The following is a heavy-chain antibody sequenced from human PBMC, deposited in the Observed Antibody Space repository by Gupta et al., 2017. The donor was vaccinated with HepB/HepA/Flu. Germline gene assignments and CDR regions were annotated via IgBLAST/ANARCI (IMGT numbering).Heavy chain of an antibody. V-gene: IGHV4-4*07. J-gene: IGHJ5*02. CDR3: ARDRSDSVGAILGSHRFDT. CDR1: GDSINSYY. Sequence: QVQLQESGPGLVKPSETLSLSCTVSGDSINSYYWSWIRQPAGKGLEWIGRVFSSGNTNYNPSLKSRVTISVDTSKNRFSLKVNSMTAADTAVYVCARDRSDSVGAILGSHRFDTWGQGIRVIGSS. CDR2: VFSSGNT. D-gene: IGHD3-22*01.